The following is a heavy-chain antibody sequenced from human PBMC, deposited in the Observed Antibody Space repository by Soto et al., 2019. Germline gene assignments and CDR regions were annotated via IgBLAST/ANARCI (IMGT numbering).Heavy chain of an antibody. CDR3: ARLGTYGDLEDGGVFY. Sequence: PGESLKISCKGSGYTFPSYWIGWVRQMPGKGLEWMGIIYPGDSDTRYSPSFQGQVTISADMSISTAYLQWSSLKASDTAMYYCARLGTYGDLEDGGVFYWGQGTLVTVSS. J-gene: IGHJ4*02. CDR1: GYTFPSYW. D-gene: IGHD4-17*01. V-gene: IGHV5-51*01. CDR2: IYPGDSDT.